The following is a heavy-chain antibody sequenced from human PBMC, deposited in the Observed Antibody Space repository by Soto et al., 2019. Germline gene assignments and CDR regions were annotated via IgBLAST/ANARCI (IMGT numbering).Heavy chain of an antibody. V-gene: IGHV4-59*01. Sequence: PSETLSLTCTVSGGSISSYYWSWIRQPPGKGLEWIGYIYYSGSTNYNPSLKSRVTISVDTSKNQFSLKLSSVTAADTAVYYCAREVAGPWIQLSYFDYWGQGTLVTVSS. J-gene: IGHJ4*02. CDR3: AREVAGPWIQLSYFDY. D-gene: IGHD5-18*01. CDR1: GGSISSYY. CDR2: IYYSGST.